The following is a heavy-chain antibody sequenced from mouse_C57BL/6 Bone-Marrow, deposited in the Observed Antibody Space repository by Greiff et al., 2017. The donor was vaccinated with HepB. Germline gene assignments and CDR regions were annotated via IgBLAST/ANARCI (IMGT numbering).Heavy chain of an antibody. J-gene: IGHJ1*03. CDR2: INPSSGYT. CDR1: GYTFTSYW. CDR3: VFYYDGYSPYGD. D-gene: IGHD2-3*01. V-gene: IGHV1-7*01. Sequence: QVQLEESGAELARPGASVKMSCKASGYTFTSYWMHWVKQRPGQGLEWIGYINPSSGYTKYNQKFKDKATLTADKSSSTSYMQLSSLTYEDSAVYYCVFYYDGYSPYGDRGTGPTVSV.